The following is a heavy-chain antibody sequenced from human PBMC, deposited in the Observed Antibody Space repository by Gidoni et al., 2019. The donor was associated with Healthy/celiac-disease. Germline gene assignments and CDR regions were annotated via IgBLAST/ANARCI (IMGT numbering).Heavy chain of an antibody. D-gene: IGHD5-18*01. CDR2: GST. Sequence: GSTYYNPSLKSRVTISVDTSKNQFSLKLSSVTAADTAVYYCARLEEYSYGYYYYYYMDVWGKGTTVTVSS. J-gene: IGHJ6*03. V-gene: IGHV4-31*02. CDR3: ARLEEYSYGYYYYYYMDV.